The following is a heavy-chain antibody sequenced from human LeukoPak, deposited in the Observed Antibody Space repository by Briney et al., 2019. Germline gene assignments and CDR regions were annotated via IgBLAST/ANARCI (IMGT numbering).Heavy chain of an antibody. Sequence: GGSLRLSCAASGFTVSSNYMSWVRQAPGKGLEWVSVIYSGGSTYYADSVKGRFTISRDNSKNTLYLQMNSLRAEDTAVYYCARVSGWYILDYWGQGTLVTVSS. D-gene: IGHD6-19*01. CDR3: ARVSGWYILDY. V-gene: IGHV3-53*01. J-gene: IGHJ4*02. CDR2: IYSGGST. CDR1: GFTVSSNY.